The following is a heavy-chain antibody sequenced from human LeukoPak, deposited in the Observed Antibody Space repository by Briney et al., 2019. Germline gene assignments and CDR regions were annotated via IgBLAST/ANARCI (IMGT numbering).Heavy chain of an antibody. Sequence: SETLSLTCTVSGGSISNNYWSWIRQPPGKGLEWIGYIYYSGSTNYNPSLKSRVTISVDTSKNQFSLKLSSVTAADTAVYYCARCLVGATTDYWGQGTLVTVSS. CDR3: ARCLVGATTDY. D-gene: IGHD1-26*01. V-gene: IGHV4-59*01. J-gene: IGHJ4*02. CDR2: IYYSGST. CDR1: GGSISNNY.